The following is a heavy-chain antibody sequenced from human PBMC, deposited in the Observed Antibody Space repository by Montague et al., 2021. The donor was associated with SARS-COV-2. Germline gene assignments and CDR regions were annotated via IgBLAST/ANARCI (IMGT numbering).Heavy chain of an antibody. Sequence: SLRLSCAASGITFSNYAMSWVRQAPGKGLEWVSAISGSGGSTYYADSVKGRFTISGDNSKNTLYLQMNSLRAGDTAVYYCAKDKGVAYYFDHWGQGTLVTVSS. J-gene: IGHJ4*02. CDR1: GITFSNYA. D-gene: IGHD2-15*01. CDR2: ISGSGGST. V-gene: IGHV3-23*01. CDR3: AKDKGVAYYFDH.